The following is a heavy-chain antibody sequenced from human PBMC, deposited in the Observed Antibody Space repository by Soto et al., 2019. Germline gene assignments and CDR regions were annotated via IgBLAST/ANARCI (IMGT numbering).Heavy chain of an antibody. D-gene: IGHD2-2*01. Sequence: ASVKVSCKASGYTFTTYTLHWVRQAPGQRLEWMGWINAGNGNTKYSQKFQGRVTITRDTSASTAYMELSSLRSEDTAVYYCARSLDCSSTSCYAYYFDYWGQGTLVTVSS. CDR2: INAGNGNT. CDR1: GYTFTTYT. J-gene: IGHJ4*02. CDR3: ARSLDCSSTSCYAYYFDY. V-gene: IGHV1-3*01.